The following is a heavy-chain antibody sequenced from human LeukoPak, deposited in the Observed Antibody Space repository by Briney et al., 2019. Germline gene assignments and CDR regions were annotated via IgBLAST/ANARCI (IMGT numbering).Heavy chain of an antibody. CDR2: IYTSGST. D-gene: IGHD3-10*01. J-gene: IGHJ4*02. Sequence: PSETLSLTCAVYGGSFSSYYWSWIRQPAGKGLEWIGRIYTSGSTNYNPSLKSRVTMSVDTSKNQFSLKLSSVTAADTAVYYCARGVTMVRGVPRTYYFDYWGQGTLVTVSS. CDR1: GGSFSSYY. V-gene: IGHV4-59*10. CDR3: ARGVTMVRGVPRTYYFDY.